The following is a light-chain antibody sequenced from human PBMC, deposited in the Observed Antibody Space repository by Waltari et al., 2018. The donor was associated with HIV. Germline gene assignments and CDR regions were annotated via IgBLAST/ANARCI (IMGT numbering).Light chain of an antibody. J-gene: IGLJ3*02. Sequence: SYDLTQPLSVSVALGQTAKITCGGNNIASQNDHWYQQRPGQAPVLVIYRDNIRPSGIPERFSGSNSGNTAILSISRVQAEDEGDYYCQVWDSSTGVFGGGTNLTVL. V-gene: IGLV3-9*01. CDR2: RDN. CDR1: NIASQN. CDR3: QVWDSSTGV.